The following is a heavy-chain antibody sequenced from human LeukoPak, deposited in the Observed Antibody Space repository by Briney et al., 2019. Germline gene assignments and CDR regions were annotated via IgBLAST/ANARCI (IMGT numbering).Heavy chain of an antibody. CDR1: GFTFSSHF. D-gene: IGHD3-16*02. CDR2: IKQDGSEE. J-gene: IGHJ4*02. Sequence: GGSLRLSCAASGFTFSSHFMNWAPQAPGKGLEWVSHIKQDGSEEYYVDSVKGRFTISRDNAKNSLYLQMNSLRAEDTAVYYCARGTAGGVINLGIDYWGQGTLVTVSS. V-gene: IGHV3-7*01. CDR3: ARGTAGGVINLGIDY.